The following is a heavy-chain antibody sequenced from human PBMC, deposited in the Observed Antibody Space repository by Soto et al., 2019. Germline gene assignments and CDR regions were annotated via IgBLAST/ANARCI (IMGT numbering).Heavy chain of an antibody. J-gene: IGHJ4*02. CDR3: AKGRGQNLIFDY. D-gene: IGHD3-9*01. Sequence: EVQLLESGGGSVQPGGSLRLSCVSSGFTFNNFAMHWVRRPPGKGLEWVSSISHSGGTTYYGDSVEGRFAIARDSLLNTLYLQMCSLSAEDKVLYYSAKGRGQNLIFDYLGQGTLVTVSP. CDR2: ISHSGGTT. V-gene: IGHV3-23*01. CDR1: GFTFNNFA.